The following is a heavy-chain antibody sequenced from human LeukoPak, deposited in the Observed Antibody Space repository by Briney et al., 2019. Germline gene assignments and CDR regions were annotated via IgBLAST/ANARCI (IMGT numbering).Heavy chain of an antibody. CDR2: ISYDGSNK. CDR1: GSTFSSYA. CDR3: ARDVGCSSTSCYTGHSYGFVSQGY. D-gene: IGHD2-2*02. J-gene: IGHJ4*02. V-gene: IGHV3-30-3*01. Sequence: GGSLRLSCAASGSTFSSYAMHWVRQAPGKGLEWVAVISYDGSNKYYADSVKGRFTISRDNSKNTLYLQMNSLRAEDTAVYYCARDVGCSSTSCYTGHSYGFVSQGYWGQGTLVTVSS.